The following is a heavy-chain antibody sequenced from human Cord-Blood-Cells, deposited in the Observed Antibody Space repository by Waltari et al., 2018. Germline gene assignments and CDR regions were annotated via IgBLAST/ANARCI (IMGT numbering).Heavy chain of an antibody. CDR2: IYYSGST. D-gene: IGHD6-6*01. V-gene: IGHV4-39*01. CDR3: ARHNYSSSSGFYWYFDL. CDR1: GGSISSSSYY. J-gene: IGHJ2*01. Sequence: QLQLQESGPGLVKPSETLSLTCTVSGGSISSSSYYWGWIRQPPGKGLEWIGSIYYSGSTYYNPSLKSRVTISVDTSKNQFSLKLSSVTAADTAVYYCARHNYSSSSGFYWYFDLWGRGTLVTVSS.